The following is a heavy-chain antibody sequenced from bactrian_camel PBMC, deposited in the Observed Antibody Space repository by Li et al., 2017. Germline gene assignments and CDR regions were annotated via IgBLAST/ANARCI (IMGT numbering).Heavy chain of an antibody. CDR2: ISNGARSL. D-gene: IGHD3*01. Sequence: QLVESGGGSVQAGGSLKLPCAASGLLSSVCEMAWYRQAPGKGLEWVSTISNGARSLYYADSVKGRFTISRDNAENTLYLELTSLKTEDTGMYYCAKLGGPSSVAPDTAFFSYWGQGTQVTVS. V-gene: IGHV3S40*01. J-gene: IGHJ6*01. CDR1: GLLSSVCE. CDR3: AKLGGPSSVAPDTAFFSY.